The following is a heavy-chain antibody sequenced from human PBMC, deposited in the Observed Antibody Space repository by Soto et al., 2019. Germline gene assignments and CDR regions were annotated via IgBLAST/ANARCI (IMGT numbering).Heavy chain of an antibody. CDR1: NGSISGFY. CDR3: VRVGVGIGNHFGS. J-gene: IGHJ4*02. V-gene: IGHV4-59*12. CDR2: IHYSGRT. D-gene: IGHD1-26*01. Sequence: PSETLSLTCSVSNGSISGFYWTWIRQPPGKILEWIGYIHYSGRTDYNPSLTSRATMSVDTSKNQFSLNLKSTTAADTAVYYCVRVGVGIGNHFGSWGRGTLVTVSS.